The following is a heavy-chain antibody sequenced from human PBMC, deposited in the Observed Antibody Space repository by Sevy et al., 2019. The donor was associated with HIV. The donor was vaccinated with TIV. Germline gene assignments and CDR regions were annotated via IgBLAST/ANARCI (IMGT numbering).Heavy chain of an antibody. D-gene: IGHD3-22*01. CDR3: ARGNSGSFDY. Sequence: GGSLRLSCAASGFSFSSYWMHWVRQAPGKGLEWVANIKQDESEKYYAASVKGRFTISRDNAKNSVYLQMNSLRPEDTAIYYCARGNSGSFDYWGQVTLVTVSS. V-gene: IGHV3-7*03. J-gene: IGHJ4*02. CDR2: IKQDESEK. CDR1: GFSFSSYW.